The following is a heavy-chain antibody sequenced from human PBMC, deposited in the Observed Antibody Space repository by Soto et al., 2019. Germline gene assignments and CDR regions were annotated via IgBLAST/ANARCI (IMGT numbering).Heavy chain of an antibody. V-gene: IGHV3-23*01. J-gene: IGHJ3*02. CDR1: GFTFSSYG. Sequence: EVQLLESGGGLVQPGGSLRLSCAASGFTFSSYGMNWGRQAPGKGLEWVSAISAGGSNTYYADSVKGRFTISRDNSKNTLYLQMNSLRAEDTAVYYCAKEMGYQRPFGIWGQGTMVTVSS. CDR3: AKEMGYQRPFGI. D-gene: IGHD5-18*01. CDR2: ISAGGSNT.